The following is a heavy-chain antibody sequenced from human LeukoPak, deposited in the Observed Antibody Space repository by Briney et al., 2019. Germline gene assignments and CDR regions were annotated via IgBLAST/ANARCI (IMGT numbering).Heavy chain of an antibody. CDR2: IKHDGSEKQDGSEK. Sequence: GGSLRLSCAASVFTFSQYWMSWVRQAPGKGLEWVANIKHDGSEKQDGSEKNYVDSVKGRFTISRDNAKNSLYLQMNSLRAEDTAVYYCARSGRGVDSFYFYMDVWGKGTTVTVSS. D-gene: IGHD3-10*01. CDR3: ARSGRGVDSFYFYMDV. V-gene: IGHV3-7*01. J-gene: IGHJ6*03. CDR1: VFTFSQYW.